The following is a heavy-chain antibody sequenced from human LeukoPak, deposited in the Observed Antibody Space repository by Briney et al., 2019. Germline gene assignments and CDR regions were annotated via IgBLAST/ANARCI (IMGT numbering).Heavy chain of an antibody. CDR2: ISGGGGYT. J-gene: IGHJ4*02. CDR1: GFTFTNYA. CDR3: AKRGYSYGTDC. Sequence: GGSLRLSCAASGFTFTNYAMSWVRQAPGKGLEWVSSISGGGGYTYYADSVKGRFTISRDNSKNTLYLQMNSLRAEDTAVYYCAKRGYSYGTDCWGQGILVTVSS. D-gene: IGHD5-18*01. V-gene: IGHV3-23*01.